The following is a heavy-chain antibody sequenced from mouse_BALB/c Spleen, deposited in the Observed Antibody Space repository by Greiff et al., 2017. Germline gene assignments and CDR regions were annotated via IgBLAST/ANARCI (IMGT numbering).Heavy chain of an antibody. CDR3: ARGGTTEDYYAMDY. CDR1: GFTFTDYN. D-gene: IGHD1-1*01. CDR2: IYPYNGGT. V-gene: IGHV1S29*02. Sequence: VQLQQSGPELVKPWASVTISCKASGFTFTDYNMHWVKQSHGKSLEWIGYIYPYNGGTGYNQKFKSKATLTVDNSSSTAYMELRSLTSEDSAVYYCARGGTTEDYYAMDYWGQGTSVTVSS. J-gene: IGHJ4*01.